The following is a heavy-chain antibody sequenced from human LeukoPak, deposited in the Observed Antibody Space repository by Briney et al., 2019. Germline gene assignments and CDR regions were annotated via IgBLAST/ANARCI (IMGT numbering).Heavy chain of an antibody. J-gene: IGHJ4*02. CDR3: ARRKYYYDSSGYYWAFDY. CDR1: GFTFSSYW. D-gene: IGHD3-22*01. Sequence: GGSLRLSCAASGFTFSSYWMHWVRQAPGKGLVWVSRINSDGSSTSYADSVKGRFTISRDNSKNMLYLQMNSLRAEDTAVYYCARRKYYYDSSGYYWAFDYWGQGTLVTVSS. CDR2: INSDGSST. V-gene: IGHV3-74*01.